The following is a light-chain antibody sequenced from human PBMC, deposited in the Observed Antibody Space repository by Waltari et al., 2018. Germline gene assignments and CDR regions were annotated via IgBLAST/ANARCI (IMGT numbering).Light chain of an antibody. CDR2: GAS. Sequence: EVMMTQSPATLSVSPGERATPPCRASQSVGHNLAWFQERPGQAPRLLIFGASTRATGIPARFTGSGSGTEFTLTISSLQSEDFAVYYCQQYDKWLMYTFGQGTKVEVK. CDR3: QQYDKWLMYT. V-gene: IGKV3-15*01. CDR1: QSVGHN. J-gene: IGKJ2*01.